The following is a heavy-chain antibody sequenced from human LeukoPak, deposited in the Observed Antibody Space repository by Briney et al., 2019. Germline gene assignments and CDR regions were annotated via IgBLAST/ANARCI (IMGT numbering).Heavy chain of an antibody. CDR1: GFTFSSYG. CDR2: INSDGSST. CDR3: AVSSGWHGGFDY. Sequence: GGSLRLSCAASGFTFSSYGMNWVRQAPGKGLVWVSRINSDGSSTSYADSVKGRFTISRDNAKNTLCLQMNSLRAEDTAVYYCAVSSGWHGGFDYWGQGTLVTVSS. J-gene: IGHJ4*02. D-gene: IGHD6-19*01. V-gene: IGHV3-74*01.